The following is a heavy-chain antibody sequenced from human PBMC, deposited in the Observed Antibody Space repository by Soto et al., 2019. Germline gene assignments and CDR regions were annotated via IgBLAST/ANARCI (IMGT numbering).Heavy chain of an antibody. CDR1: GGTFSSYV. D-gene: IGHD2-15*01. Sequence: QVQLVQSGAEVRKPESSVKVSCKASGGTFSSYVISWVRQAPGQGLEWMGGIIPIFGTANYAQKFQGRVTITADESTSTAYMELSSLRSEDTAVYYCARDRMLGGGGQWWLPWDYWGQGTLVTVSS. CDR2: IIPIFGTA. CDR3: ARDRMLGGGGQWWLPWDY. V-gene: IGHV1-69*01. J-gene: IGHJ4*02.